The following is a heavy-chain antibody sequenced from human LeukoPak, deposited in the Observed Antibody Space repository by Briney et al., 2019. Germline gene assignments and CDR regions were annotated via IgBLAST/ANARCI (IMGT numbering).Heavy chain of an antibody. CDR3: AMPFQLQLTKGLDYYYYMDV. CDR2: IYLGDSDT. D-gene: IGHD6-13*01. CDR1: GYSFTSYW. Sequence: GESLKISCKGSGYSFTSYWIGWVRQMPGKGLEWMGIIYLGDSDTRYSPSFQGQVTISADKSISTAYLQWSSLKASDTAMYYCAMPFQLQLTKGLDYYYYMDVWGTGTTVTVS. J-gene: IGHJ6*03. V-gene: IGHV5-51*01.